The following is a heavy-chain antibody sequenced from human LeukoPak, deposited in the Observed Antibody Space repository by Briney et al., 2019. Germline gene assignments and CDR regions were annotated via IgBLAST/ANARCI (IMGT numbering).Heavy chain of an antibody. V-gene: IGHV3-23*01. CDR2: ISGSGGSA. J-gene: IGHJ3*02. CDR3: AKDVLSYYDFWSGYPIPTVSGNDAFDI. CDR1: GFTFSSYA. D-gene: IGHD3-3*01. Sequence: GGSLRLSCAASGFTFSSYAMSWVRQAPGKGLEWVSAISGSGGSAYYADSVKGRFTISRDNSKNTLYLQMNSLRAEDTAVYYCAKDVLSYYDFWSGYPIPTVSGNDAFDIWGQGTMVTVSS.